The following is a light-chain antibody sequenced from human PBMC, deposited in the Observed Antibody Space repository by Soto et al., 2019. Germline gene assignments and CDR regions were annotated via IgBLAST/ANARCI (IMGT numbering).Light chain of an antibody. V-gene: IGKV1-39*01. CDR1: QSISSY. J-gene: IGKJ5*01. Sequence: DIQMTQSPSSLSASVGDRVTITCRAGQSISSYLNWYQQKPGKAPKLLIYASSSLQSGVPSRFSGSGSGTDFTLTISSLQPEDFATYYCQQSYGTPITFGQGTRLEIK. CDR3: QQSYGTPIT. CDR2: ASS.